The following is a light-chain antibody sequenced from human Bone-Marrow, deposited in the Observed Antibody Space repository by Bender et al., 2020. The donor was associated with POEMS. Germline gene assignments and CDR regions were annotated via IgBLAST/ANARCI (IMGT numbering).Light chain of an antibody. CDR2: EAT. CDR3: CSSGDSRSWV. CDR1: SNYNL. Sequence: QSALTQPASVSGSPGQSVTISCTGTSNYNLVSWYQQHPDKAPKLLISEATKRPSGVSDPFSGSKSGNTASLTISGLQADAEADYYCCSSGDSRSWVFGGGTKLTVL. V-gene: IGLV2-23*01. J-gene: IGLJ3*02.